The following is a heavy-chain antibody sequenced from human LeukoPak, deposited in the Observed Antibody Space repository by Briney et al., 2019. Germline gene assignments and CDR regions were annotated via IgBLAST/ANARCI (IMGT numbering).Heavy chain of an antibody. Sequence: ASVKVSCKVSGYTLTELSMHWVRQAPGKGLEWMGGFDPEDGETIYAQKFQGRVTMTEDTSTDTAYMELSSLRSEDTAVYYCATVLPPLRYFDWLSFSVWFDPWGRGTLVTVSS. CDR3: ATVLPPLRYFDWLSFSVWFDP. J-gene: IGHJ5*02. CDR1: GYTLTELS. CDR2: FDPEDGET. V-gene: IGHV1-24*01. D-gene: IGHD3-9*01.